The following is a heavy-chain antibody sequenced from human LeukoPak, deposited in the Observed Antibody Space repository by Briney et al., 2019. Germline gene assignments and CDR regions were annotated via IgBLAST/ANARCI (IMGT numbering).Heavy chain of an antibody. Sequence: GGSLRLSCAASGFTFDDYAMHWVRQAPGKGLEWVSGISWNSGSIGYADSVKGRFTISRDNAKNSLYLQMNSLRAEDTALYHCARETYCSSTSCDSGRSDRGFDYWARGTLVSVSS. CDR3: ARETYCSSTSCDSGRSDRGFDY. CDR2: ISWNSGSI. V-gene: IGHV3-9*01. J-gene: IGHJ4*02. D-gene: IGHD2-2*01. CDR1: GFTFDDYA.